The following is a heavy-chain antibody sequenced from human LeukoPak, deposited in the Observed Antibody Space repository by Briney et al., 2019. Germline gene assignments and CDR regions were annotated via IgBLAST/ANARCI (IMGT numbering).Heavy chain of an antibody. CDR1: GFTVSGYY. D-gene: IGHD4-17*01. CDR2: IYSGGTT. Sequence: PGGSLRLSCAASGFTVSGYYMTWVRQAPGKGLEWVSVIYSGGTTYYADSVKGRFIISRDNSKNTLYLQMNSLRAEDTAVYSCAQGTGDGDYLFHWGQGTLVTVSS. CDR3: AQGTGDGDYLFH. V-gene: IGHV3-53*01. J-gene: IGHJ4*02.